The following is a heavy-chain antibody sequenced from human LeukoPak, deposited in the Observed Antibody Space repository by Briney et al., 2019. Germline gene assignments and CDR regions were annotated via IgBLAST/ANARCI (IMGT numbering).Heavy chain of an antibody. CDR3: AHSTYTLPHLDY. J-gene: IGHJ4*02. CDR1: GFSLSSSGVG. CDR2: IYWGDDK. Sequence: GPTLVKPTQTLTLTCTFSGFSLSSSGVGVGWIRQPPGKALEWLAVIYWGDDKRYSPSLESRFTITKDTSKNQVVLTMTNMDPVDTATYYCAHSTYTLPHLDYWGQGTLVTVSS. D-gene: IGHD3-16*01. V-gene: IGHV2-5*02.